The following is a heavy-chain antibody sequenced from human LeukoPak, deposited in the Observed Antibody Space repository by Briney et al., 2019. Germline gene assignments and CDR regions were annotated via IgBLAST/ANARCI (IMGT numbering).Heavy chain of an antibody. Sequence: PSETLSLTCTVSGGSINNYYWNWIRQPPGKGLEWIGYIYYTGSTNYNPSLKSRVTMSVDTSKNQFSLNLKSVTPEDTAVYYCARNLIPEQLVLNFWGQGTLVTVSS. CDR2: IYYTGST. CDR1: GGSINNYY. CDR3: ARNLIPEQLVLNF. J-gene: IGHJ4*02. D-gene: IGHD6-13*01. V-gene: IGHV4-59*01.